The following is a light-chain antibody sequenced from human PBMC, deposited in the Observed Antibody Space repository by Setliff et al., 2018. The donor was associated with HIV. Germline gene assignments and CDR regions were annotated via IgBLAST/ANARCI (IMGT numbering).Light chain of an antibody. J-gene: IGLJ1*01. V-gene: IGLV1-40*01. CDR1: SSNIGAGYD. Sequence: QSALTQPPSVSGAPGQRVTISCTGSSSNIGAGYDVHWYRQLPGTAPKLLMYSHINRPSGVPDRFSGSKSGTSASLAITGLQAEDEADYYCQSYDSSLSGYVFGTGTKVTV. CDR3: QSYDSSLSGYV. CDR2: SHI.